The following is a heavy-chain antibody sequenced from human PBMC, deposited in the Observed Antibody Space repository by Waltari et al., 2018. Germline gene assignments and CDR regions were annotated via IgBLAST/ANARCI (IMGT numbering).Heavy chain of an antibody. V-gene: IGHV3-74*01. CDR2: ISSDGSST. CDR3: ARVATKTYSSPVPGRPYYYGMDV. CDR1: GFTFRRYW. D-gene: IGHD3-22*01. Sequence: EEQLVESGGGLAQPGESLRLSCAASGFTFRRYWMDCVRQAPGKGLVWVSRISSDGSSTTYADSVKGRFTISRDNAKNTLYVQMNRLRAEDTAVYYCARVATKTYSSPVPGRPYYYGMDVWGQGTTVTVSS. J-gene: IGHJ6*02.